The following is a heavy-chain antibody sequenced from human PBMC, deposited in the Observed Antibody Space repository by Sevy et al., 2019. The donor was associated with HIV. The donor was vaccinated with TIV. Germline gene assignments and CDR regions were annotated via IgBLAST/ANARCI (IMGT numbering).Heavy chain of an antibody. CDR3: ARGGTTWALKNFDY. D-gene: IGHD7-27*01. CDR1: GGSLRSPGDY. J-gene: IGHJ4*02. CDR2: IYANGNP. Sequence: SETLSLTCSVSGGSLRSPGDYRSWIRQAPGKGLEWIGYIYANGNPYYNPSLRSRVTLSIDTSQNQFSLHLSSVTAADSAIYFCARGGTTWALKNFDYWGQGTLVTVSS. V-gene: IGHV4-31*03.